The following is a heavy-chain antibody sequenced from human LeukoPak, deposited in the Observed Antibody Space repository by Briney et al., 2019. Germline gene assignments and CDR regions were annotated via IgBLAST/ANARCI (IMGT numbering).Heavy chain of an antibody. V-gene: IGHV3-9*03. J-gene: IGHJ4*02. D-gene: IGHD3-16*01. CDR3: AKGQYSDVLGLDY. CDR2: ISWNGGSI. CDR1: GFTFDDYA. Sequence: GGSLRLSCAASGFTFDDYAMHWVRQAPGKGLEWVSGISWNGGSIGYADSVKGRFTISRDNAKNSLYLQMNSLKPEDMALYYCAKGQYSDVLGLDYWGQGTLVTVSS.